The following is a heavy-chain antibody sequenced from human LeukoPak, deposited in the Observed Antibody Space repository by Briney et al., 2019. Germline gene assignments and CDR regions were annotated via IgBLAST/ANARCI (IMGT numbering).Heavy chain of an antibody. CDR1: GFTFSSYS. D-gene: IGHD3-10*01. Sequence: PGGSLRLSCAASGFTFSSYSMNWVRQAPGKGLEWVSSISSSSSYIYYADSVKGRFTISRDNAKNSLYLQMNSLRAEDTAVYYCARDSQRITMVRGAITSNFDYWGQGTLVTVSS. J-gene: IGHJ4*02. CDR2: ISSSSSYI. V-gene: IGHV3-21*01. CDR3: ARDSQRITMVRGAITSNFDY.